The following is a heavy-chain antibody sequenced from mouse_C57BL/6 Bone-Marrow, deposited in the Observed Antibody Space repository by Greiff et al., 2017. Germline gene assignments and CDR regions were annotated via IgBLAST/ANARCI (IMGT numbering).Heavy chain of an antibody. V-gene: IGHV5-17*01. CDR2: ISSGSSTI. CDR1: GFTFSDYG. Sequence: DVKLVESGGGLVKPGGSLKLSCAASGFTFSDYGMHWVRQAPEKGLEWVAYISSGSSTIYYADTVKGRFTISRDNAKNTLFLQMTSLRSEDTAMYYCAREIYDGYWYFDVWGTGTTVTVSS. J-gene: IGHJ1*03. D-gene: IGHD2-3*01. CDR3: AREIYDGYWYFDV.